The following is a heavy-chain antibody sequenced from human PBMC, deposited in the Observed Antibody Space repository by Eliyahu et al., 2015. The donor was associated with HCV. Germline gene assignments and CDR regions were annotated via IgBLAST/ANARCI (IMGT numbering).Heavy chain of an antibody. CDR3: ARGNHYDSSDGFDP. V-gene: IGHV4-59*12. Sequence: QVQLQESGPGLVKPSETLSLTCTVSGGSISSYFWSWIRQPPGKGLEWIAYISYSGSTNYNPPLMSRVTISVDTTKNQFSLKLSSVTAADTAVYYCARGNHYDSSDGFDPWGQGTLVTVSS. D-gene: IGHD3-22*01. J-gene: IGHJ5*02. CDR1: GGSISSYF. CDR2: ISYSGST.